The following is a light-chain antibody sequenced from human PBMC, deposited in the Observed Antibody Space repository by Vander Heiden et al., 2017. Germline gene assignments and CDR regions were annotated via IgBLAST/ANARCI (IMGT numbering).Light chain of an antibody. CDR3: QSYATSLRAWV. J-gene: IGLJ3*02. V-gene: IGLV1-40*01. CDR2: ANT. Sequence: QSVLTQPPSVSGAPGQRVTISCTGSSPNIGAGSDVHWYQQLPGTAPKLRIYANTNRPSGVTDRFSGSKSGTSASLAITGLQAEDEADYYCQSYATSLRAWVFGGGTKVTVL. CDR1: SPNIGAGSD.